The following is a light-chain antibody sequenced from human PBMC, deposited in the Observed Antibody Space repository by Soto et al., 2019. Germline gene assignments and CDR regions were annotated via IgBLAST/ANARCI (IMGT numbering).Light chain of an antibody. CDR2: GNS. CDR3: QSYDSSLSAYV. CDR1: SSNIGAGYD. J-gene: IGLJ1*01. Sequence: SVLTQPPSVSGAPGQRVTISCTGSSSNIGAGYDVHWYQQPPGTAPKLLIYGNSNRPSGVPDRFSGSKSGTSASLAITGLQAEDEADYYCQSYDSSLSAYVFGTGTKVTVL. V-gene: IGLV1-40*01.